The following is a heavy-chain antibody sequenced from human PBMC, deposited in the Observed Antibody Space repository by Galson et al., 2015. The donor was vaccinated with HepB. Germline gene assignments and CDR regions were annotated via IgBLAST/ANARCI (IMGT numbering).Heavy chain of an antibody. V-gene: IGHV3-23*01. CDR1: GFTFSSNA. CDR3: AKDSPGLHWFEG. Sequence: SLRLSCAASGFTFSSNAMTWVRQAPGKGLEWVSTFNGRGGNTYYADSVKGRFTIFRDNSKNTLFLQMNSLRAEDTAVYYCAKDSPGLHWFEGWGQGTLVTVSS. J-gene: IGHJ5*02. CDR2: FNGRGGNT.